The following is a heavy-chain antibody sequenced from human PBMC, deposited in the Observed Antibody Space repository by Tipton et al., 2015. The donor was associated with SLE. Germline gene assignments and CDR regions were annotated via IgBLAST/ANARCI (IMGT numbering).Heavy chain of an antibody. V-gene: IGHV3-30*04. Sequence: QLVQSGGGVVQPGRSLRLSCAASGFTFSSYAMHWVRQAPGKGLEWVAVISYDGSNKYYADSVKGRFTISRDNSKNTLYLQMNSLRAEGTAVYYCARGLGIGDFDYWGQGTLVTVSS. D-gene: IGHD7-27*01. J-gene: IGHJ4*02. CDR3: ARGLGIGDFDY. CDR1: GFTFSSYA. CDR2: ISYDGSNK.